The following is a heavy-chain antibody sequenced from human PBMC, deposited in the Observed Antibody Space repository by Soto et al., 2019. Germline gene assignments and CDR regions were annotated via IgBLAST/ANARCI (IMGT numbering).Heavy chain of an antibody. V-gene: IGHV3-23*01. D-gene: IGHD5-18*01. Sequence: GVLRLSCAASGFTFSTYALSWVRQAPGKGLEWVSAISANGQGIYYADSVRGRFTISRDNSKNTIFLHMDSLRAEDTAVYYCAKVMVKNWFDPWGQGTLVTVSS. CDR3: AKVMVKNWFDP. CDR2: ISANGQGI. J-gene: IGHJ5*02. CDR1: GFTFSTYA.